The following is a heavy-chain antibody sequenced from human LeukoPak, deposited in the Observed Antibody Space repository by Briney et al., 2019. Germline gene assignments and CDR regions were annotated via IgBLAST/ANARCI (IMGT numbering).Heavy chain of an antibody. CDR3: ARDPEFSGSYID. Sequence: SETLSLTCAVSGGSISSGGYSWSWIRQPPGKGLEWIGSIYYSGSTYYNPSLKSRVTISVDTSKNQFSLKLSSVTAADTAVYYCARDPEFSGSYIDWGQGTLVTVSS. J-gene: IGHJ4*02. CDR2: IYYSGST. CDR1: GGSISSGGYS. D-gene: IGHD1-26*01. V-gene: IGHV4-30-2*03.